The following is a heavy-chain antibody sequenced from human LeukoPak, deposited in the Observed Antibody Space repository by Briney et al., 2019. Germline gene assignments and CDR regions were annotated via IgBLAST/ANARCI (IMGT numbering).Heavy chain of an antibody. CDR1: GFTFSSYW. Sequence: PGGSLRLSCVASGFTFSSYWMHWVRQDPGKGLVWVSRINPDGSVTGYADSVKGRFTVSRDNAKNTLYLQMNSLRAEDTAIYYCTRNFDCGDYLWGQGTLVTVSS. V-gene: IGHV3-74*01. J-gene: IGHJ5*02. CDR3: TRNFDCGDYL. D-gene: IGHD3-9*01. CDR2: INPDGSVT.